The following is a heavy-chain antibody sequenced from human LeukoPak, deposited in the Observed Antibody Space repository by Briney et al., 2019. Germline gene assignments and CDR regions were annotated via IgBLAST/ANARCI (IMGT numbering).Heavy chain of an antibody. V-gene: IGHV4-59*01. Sequence: SETLSLTCTVSGGSISRYYWSWIRQPPGKGLEWIGYIYYSGSTNYNPSLKSRVTISVDTSKNQFSLKLSSVTAADTAVYYCARVKIGRYFDLWGRGTLVTVSS. J-gene: IGHJ2*01. CDR2: IYYSGST. CDR1: GGSISRYY. CDR3: ARVKIGRYFDL.